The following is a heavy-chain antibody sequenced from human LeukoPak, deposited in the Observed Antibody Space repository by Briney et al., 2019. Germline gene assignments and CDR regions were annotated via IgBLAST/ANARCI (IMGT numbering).Heavy chain of an antibody. CDR2: INPNSGGT. Sequence: PWASVKVSCKASGYTFTGYYMHWVRQAPGQGLEWMGWINPNSGGTNYAQKFQGRVTMTRDTSISTAYMELSRLRSDDTAVYYCARVVVPAAMVGHDNGFDPWGQGTLVTVSS. D-gene: IGHD2-2*01. CDR3: ARVVVPAAMVGHDNGFDP. V-gene: IGHV1-2*02. CDR1: GYTFTGYY. J-gene: IGHJ5*02.